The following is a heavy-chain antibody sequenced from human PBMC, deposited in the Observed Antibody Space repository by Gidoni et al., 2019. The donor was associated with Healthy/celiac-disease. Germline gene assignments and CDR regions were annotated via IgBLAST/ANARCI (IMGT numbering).Heavy chain of an antibody. Sequence: QVQLQQSGPGLVKPSQTLSLTCAISGDSVSSNSAAWNWIRQSPSRGLEWLGRTYYRSKWYNDYAVSVKSRITINPDTSKNQFSLQLNSVTPEDTAVYYCARVRYSSGWYGLDWYFDLWGRGTLVTVSS. CDR3: ARVRYSSGWYGLDWYFDL. CDR1: GDSVSSNSAA. J-gene: IGHJ2*01. CDR2: TYYRSKWYN. V-gene: IGHV6-1*01. D-gene: IGHD6-19*01.